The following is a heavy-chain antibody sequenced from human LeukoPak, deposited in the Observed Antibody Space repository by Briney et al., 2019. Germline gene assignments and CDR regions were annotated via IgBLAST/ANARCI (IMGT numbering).Heavy chain of an antibody. CDR3: ARRGSRWFLD. CDR1: GYSFTSYW. D-gene: IGHD6-13*01. J-gene: IGHJ4*02. CDR2: IDPGDSDT. V-gene: IGHV5-51*01. Sequence: GESLKISCKGSGYSFTSYWIGWVRQMPGKGLEWMGIIDPGDSDTRYSPSFQSRVTISADKSINTAYLQWSSLKASDTAMYYCARRGSRWFLDWGQGTLVTVSS.